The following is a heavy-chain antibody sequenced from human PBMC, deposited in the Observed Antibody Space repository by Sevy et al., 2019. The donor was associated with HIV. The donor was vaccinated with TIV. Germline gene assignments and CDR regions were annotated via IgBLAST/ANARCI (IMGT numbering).Heavy chain of an antibody. V-gene: IGHV1-69*13. J-gene: IGHJ5*02. CDR2: IIPLLGTA. D-gene: IGHD6-19*01. Sequence: ASVKVSCKASRGTFTSYAISWVRQAPGLGLEWMGGIIPLLGTANYAQQFQGRVTITADESTSTVYMELSSLRSEDTAVYYCARDNLAVAGRGWFDPWGQGTLVTVSS. CDR1: RGTFTSYA. CDR3: ARDNLAVAGRGWFDP.